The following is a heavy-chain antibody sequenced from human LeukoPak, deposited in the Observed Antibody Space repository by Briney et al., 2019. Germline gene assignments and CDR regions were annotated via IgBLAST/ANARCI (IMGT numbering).Heavy chain of an antibody. CDR2: ISSSSSYI. V-gene: IGHV3-21*04. CDR1: GFTFSSYS. CDR3: AKNLIVTGFDP. J-gene: IGHJ5*02. Sequence: GGSLRLSCAASGFTFSSYSMNWVRQAPGKGLEWVSSISSSSSYIYYADSVKGRFTISRDNSKNTLYLQMNSLRAEDTAVYYCAKNLIVTGFDPWGQGTLVTVSS. D-gene: IGHD2/OR15-2a*01.